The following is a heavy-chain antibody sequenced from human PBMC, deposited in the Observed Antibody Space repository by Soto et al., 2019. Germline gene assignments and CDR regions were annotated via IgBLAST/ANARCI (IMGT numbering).Heavy chain of an antibody. CDR3: ARDFGSDLSAPGAVFDY. Sequence: ASVKVSCKASGYTFTSYGISWVRQAPGQGLEWMGWISAYNGNTNYAQGLQGRVTMTTDASTSTAYMEVRSLGSDDTAVYYCARDFGSDLSAPGAVFDYCGQRTLVTVSS. CDR2: ISAYNGNT. J-gene: IGHJ4*02. D-gene: IGHD3-3*01. V-gene: IGHV1-18*01. CDR1: GYTFTSYG.